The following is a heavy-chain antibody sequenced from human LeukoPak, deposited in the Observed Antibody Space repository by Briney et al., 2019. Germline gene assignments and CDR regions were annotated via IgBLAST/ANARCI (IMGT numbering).Heavy chain of an antibody. CDR3: SRGTDAYKCGNS. J-gene: IGHJ4*02. V-gene: IGHV4-34*01. CDR1: GGSFSGYY. Sequence: PSETLSLTCAVYGGSFSGYYWSWIRQPPGKGLEWIGEINHSGSTNYNPYLKSRVTISVDTSKNQFSLKLSSVTAADTAVYYCSRGTDAYKCGNSWGQGTLVTVSS. CDR2: INHSGST. D-gene: IGHD5-24*01.